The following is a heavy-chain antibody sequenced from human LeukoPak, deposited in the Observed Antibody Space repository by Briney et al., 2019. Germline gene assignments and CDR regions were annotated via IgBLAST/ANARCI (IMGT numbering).Heavy chain of an antibody. CDR1: GGSISSSSYY. Sequence: SETLSLTCTVSGGSISSSSYYWGWIRQPPGKGLEWIGSIYYSGSTNYNPSLKSRVTISVDTSKNQFSLKLSSVTAADTAVYYCASTRDEGFGELNWFDPWGQGTLVTVSS. J-gene: IGHJ5*02. V-gene: IGHV4-39*07. CDR3: ASTRDEGFGELNWFDP. CDR2: IYYSGST. D-gene: IGHD3-10*01.